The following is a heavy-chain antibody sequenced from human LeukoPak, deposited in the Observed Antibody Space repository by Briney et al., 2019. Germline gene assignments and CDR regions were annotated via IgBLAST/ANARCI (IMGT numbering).Heavy chain of an antibody. J-gene: IGHJ6*03. CDR3: ARNGRYCSGGGCSGYYYYMDV. CDR2: IYYSGST. D-gene: IGHD2-15*01. V-gene: IGHV4-59*01. CDR1: GGSISSYY. Sequence: SETLSLTCTVSGGSISSYYWSWIRQPPGKGLEWIGYIYYSGSTNYNPSLKSRVTISVKTSKNQFSLKLTSVTAADTAVYHCARNGRYCSGGGCSGYYYYMDVWGKGTTVTVSS.